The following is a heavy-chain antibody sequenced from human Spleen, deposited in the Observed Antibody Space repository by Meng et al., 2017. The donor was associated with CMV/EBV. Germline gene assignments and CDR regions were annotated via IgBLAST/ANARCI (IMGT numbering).Heavy chain of an antibody. CDR1: GASIKNYN. CDR2: IQVIGHT. V-gene: IGHV4-4*07. D-gene: IGHD2-8*02. J-gene: IGHJ4*02. Sequence: QEPGPGLVKPSDPLSLTCIVSGASIKNYNWNWVRQPAGQGLEWIGLIQVIGHTVYNPSLKSRVTVSLDTSKNQLSLMLSSVTAADTAVYYCARRPTGIDYWGQGTLVTVSS. CDR3: ARRPTGIDY.